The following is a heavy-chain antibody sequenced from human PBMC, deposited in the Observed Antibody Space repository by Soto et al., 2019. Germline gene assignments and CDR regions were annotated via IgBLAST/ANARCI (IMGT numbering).Heavy chain of an antibody. J-gene: IGHJ3*02. CDR3: ARGHDSAYPNAFDI. CDR1: GGSISGYY. V-gene: IGHV4-59*01. Sequence: SETLSLTCTVSGGSISGYYWSWIRQPPGKGLEWIGYIYYSGSTNYNPSLKSRVTISVDTSKNQFSLKLSSVTAADTAVYYCARGHDSAYPNAFDIWGQGTMVTVSS. D-gene: IGHD3-22*01. CDR2: IYYSGST.